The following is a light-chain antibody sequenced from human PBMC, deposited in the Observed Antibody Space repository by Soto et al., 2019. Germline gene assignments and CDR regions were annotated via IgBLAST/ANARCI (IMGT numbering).Light chain of an antibody. Sequence: QTVVTQEPSLTVSPGGTVTLTCASSTGAVTSGYYPNWFQQKPGQAPRALIYGTSNKHSWNPARFSGSLLGGKAALTLSGVQPEDEAEYYCLLYYGGAPVFGGGTKLTVL. V-gene: IGLV7-43*01. CDR1: TGAVTSGYY. CDR2: GTS. J-gene: IGLJ3*02. CDR3: LLYYGGAPV.